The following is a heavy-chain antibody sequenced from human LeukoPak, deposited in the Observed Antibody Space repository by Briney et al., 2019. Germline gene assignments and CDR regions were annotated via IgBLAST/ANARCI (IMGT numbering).Heavy chain of an antibody. CDR2: IHPSDSDI. J-gene: IGHJ4*02. D-gene: IGHD3-10*01. CDR1: GYSFTIYW. V-gene: IGHV5-51*01. Sequence: GESLKISCKGSGYSFTIYWIGWVRQMPGKGLEWMGIIHPSDSDIRYSPSFQGQVTISADKSISTAYLQWSSLMASDTAMYYCARHHGSGSYIDYWGQGTLVTVSS. CDR3: ARHHGSGSYIDY.